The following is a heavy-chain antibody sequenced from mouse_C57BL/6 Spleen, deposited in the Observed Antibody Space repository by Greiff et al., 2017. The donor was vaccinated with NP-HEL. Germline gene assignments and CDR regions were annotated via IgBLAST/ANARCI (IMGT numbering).Heavy chain of an antibody. CDR1: GYTFTDYY. D-gene: IGHD1-1*01. CDR2: INPYNGGT. V-gene: IGHV1-19*01. J-gene: IGHJ2*01. CDR3: ARCPVVAFPLDY. Sequence: EVQLQQSGPVLVKPGASVKMSCKASGYTFTDYYMNWVKQSHGKSLEWIGVINPYNGGTSYNQKFKGKATLTVDKSSSTAYMELNSLTSEDSAVYYCARCPVVAFPLDYWGQGTTLTVSS.